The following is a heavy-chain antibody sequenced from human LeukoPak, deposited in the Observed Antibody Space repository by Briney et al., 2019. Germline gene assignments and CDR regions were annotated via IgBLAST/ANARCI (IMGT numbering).Heavy chain of an antibody. Sequence: ASVKVSCKASGYTFTSYGISWVRQAPGQGLEWMGWISAYNGNTNYAQKLQGRVTMTTDTSTSTAYMELRSLRSEDTAVYYCAGDGGIIAAADPDYYYYMDVWGKGTTVTISS. CDR3: AGDGGIIAAADPDYYYYMDV. J-gene: IGHJ6*03. CDR2: ISAYNGNT. D-gene: IGHD6-13*01. CDR1: GYTFTSYG. V-gene: IGHV1-18*01.